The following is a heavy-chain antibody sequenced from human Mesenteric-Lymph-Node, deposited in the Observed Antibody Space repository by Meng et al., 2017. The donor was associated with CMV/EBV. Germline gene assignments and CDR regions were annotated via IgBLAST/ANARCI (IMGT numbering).Heavy chain of an antibody. D-gene: IGHD2-2*02. J-gene: IGHJ4*02. CDR1: GFTFSSYA. CDR2: ISYDGSNK. Sequence: GGSLRLSCAASGFTFSSYAMHWVRQAPGKGLEWVAVISYDGSNKKFADSVKGRFTISRDNAKDTLYLQMNSLRAEDTAVYYCARYCSSTSCYKGGWDYWGQGTLVTVSS. CDR3: ARYCSSTSCYKGGWDY. V-gene: IGHV3-30-3*01.